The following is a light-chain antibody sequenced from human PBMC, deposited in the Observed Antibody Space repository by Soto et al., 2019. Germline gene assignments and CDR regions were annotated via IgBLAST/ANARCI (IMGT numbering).Light chain of an antibody. V-gene: IGLV2-14*01. CDR1: SSDVGGYNY. Sequence: QSVLTQPASVSGSPGQSITISCTGTSSDVGGYNYVSWYQQHPGKAPKFMIYDVSNRPSGVSNRFSGSKSDNTASLTISGIQAEYEADYYCRSYTTRNGRQIVFGTGTKVTVL. J-gene: IGLJ1*01. CDR2: DVS. CDR3: RSYTTRNGRQIV.